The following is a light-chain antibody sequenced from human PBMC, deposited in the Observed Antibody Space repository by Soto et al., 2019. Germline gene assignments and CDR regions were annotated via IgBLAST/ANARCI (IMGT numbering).Light chain of an antibody. V-gene: IGLV2-8*01. CDR1: SSDVGGSKY. CDR3: FSYADTNNFV. CDR2: EVN. J-gene: IGLJ1*01. Sequence: SVLTQHPAASGSPGQSVSISCSGGSSDVGGSKYVSWYQVKPGKAPKLIIYEVNRRPEGAPYRFSGSKSGNTASLTVSGLQAEDEGDYYCFSYADTNNFVFGSGTKVTVL.